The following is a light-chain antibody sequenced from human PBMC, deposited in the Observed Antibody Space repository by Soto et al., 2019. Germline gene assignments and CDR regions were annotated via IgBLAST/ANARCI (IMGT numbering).Light chain of an antibody. CDR2: DVS. CDR3: CSYAGSYTLV. J-gene: IGLJ2*01. Sequence: SALTQPRSVSGSPGQSVTISCTGTSSDVGGYNYVSWYQQHPGKAPKLMIYDVSKRPSGVPDRFSGSKSGNTASLTISGLQAEDGADYYCCSYAGSYTLVFGGGTKLTVL. V-gene: IGLV2-11*01. CDR1: SSDVGGYNY.